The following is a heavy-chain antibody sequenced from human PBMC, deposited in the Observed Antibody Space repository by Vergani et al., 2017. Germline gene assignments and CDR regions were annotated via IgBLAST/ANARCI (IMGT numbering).Heavy chain of an antibody. CDR3: AKDLTPHIVVVIATSIDY. D-gene: IGHD2-21*01. CDR1: GFTVSSNY. Sequence: EVQLVESGGGLVQPGGSLRLSCAASGFTVSSNYMSWVRQAPGKGLEWVSVIYSGGSTYYADSVKGRFTISRDNSKNTLYLQMNSLRAEDTAVYYCAKDLTPHIVVVIATSIDYWGQGTLVTVSS. J-gene: IGHJ4*02. V-gene: IGHV3-66*01. CDR2: IYSGGST.